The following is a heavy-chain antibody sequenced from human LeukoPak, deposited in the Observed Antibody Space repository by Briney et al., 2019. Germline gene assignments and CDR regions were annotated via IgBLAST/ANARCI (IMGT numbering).Heavy chain of an antibody. J-gene: IGHJ6*02. D-gene: IGHD3-9*01. CDR3: AREGHRELRYFDWLRAYGMDV. Sequence: GGSLRLSCAASGFTFSSYWMSWVRQAPGKGLEWVANIKQDGSEKYYVDSVKGRFTISRDNAKNSLYLQMNSLRAEDTAVYYCAREGHRELRYFDWLRAYGMDVWGQGTTVTVSS. V-gene: IGHV3-7*01. CDR1: GFTFSSYW. CDR2: IKQDGSEK.